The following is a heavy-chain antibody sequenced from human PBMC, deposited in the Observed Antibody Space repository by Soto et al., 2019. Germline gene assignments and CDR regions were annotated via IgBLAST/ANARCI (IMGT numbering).Heavy chain of an antibody. J-gene: IGHJ4*02. CDR3: AKGDYYDSSGYYGPVDY. CDR2: ISGSGGST. Sequence: QTGGSLRLSCAASGFTFSSYAMSWVRQAPGKGLEWVSAISGSGGSTYYADSVKGRFTISRDNSKNTLYLQMNSLGAEDTAVYYCAKGDYYDSSGYYGPVDYWGQGTLVTVYS. V-gene: IGHV3-23*01. CDR1: GFTFSSYA. D-gene: IGHD3-22*01.